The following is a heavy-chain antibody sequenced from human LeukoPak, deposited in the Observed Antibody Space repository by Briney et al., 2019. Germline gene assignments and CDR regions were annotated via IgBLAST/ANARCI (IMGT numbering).Heavy chain of an antibody. Sequence: PSETLSLTCTVYGESFSGYYWSWIRWPPGKGLEWIGEINHSGSTNYNPSLKSRVTISVDTSKNQFSLKLSSVTTADTAVYYCARVGGYSPYYYYYYNMDVWGKGTTVTVSS. V-gene: IGHV4-34*01. CDR2: INHSGST. D-gene: IGHD3-22*01. CDR1: GESFSGYY. CDR3: ARVGGYSPYYYYYYNMDV. J-gene: IGHJ6*03.